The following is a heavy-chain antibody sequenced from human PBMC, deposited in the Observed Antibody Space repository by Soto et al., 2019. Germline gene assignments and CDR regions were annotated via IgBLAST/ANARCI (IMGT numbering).Heavy chain of an antibody. D-gene: IGHD6-13*01. CDR3: ARDSSSWYFETMNFDY. J-gene: IGHJ4*02. V-gene: IGHV1-18*01. CDR1: GYTFTSYG. CDR2: ISAYNGNT. Sequence: ASVKVSCKASGYTFTSYGISWVRQAPGQGLEWMGWISAYNGNTNYAQKLQGRVTMTTDTSTSTAYMELRSLRSDDTAVYYCARDSSSWYFETMNFDYWGQGTLVTVSS.